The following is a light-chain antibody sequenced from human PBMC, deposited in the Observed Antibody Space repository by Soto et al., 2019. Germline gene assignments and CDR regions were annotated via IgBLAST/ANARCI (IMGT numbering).Light chain of an antibody. CDR2: GAS. V-gene: IGKV3-15*01. CDR3: HQYNNWPRT. CDR1: QSVSSN. J-gene: IGKJ1*01. Sequence: EIMLTQSPTTLSVSPGERATLSCRASQSVSSNLAWYQQKSGQAPRLLIYGASTRATGIPARFSGSGSGTEFTLTISSLQSEDFAVYYCHQYNNWPRTFGQGTKVEIK.